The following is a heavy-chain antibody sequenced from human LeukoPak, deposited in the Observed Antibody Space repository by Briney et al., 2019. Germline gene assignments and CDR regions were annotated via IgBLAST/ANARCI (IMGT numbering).Heavy chain of an antibody. Sequence: GASVKVSCKASRGTFSSYAISWVRQAPGQGLEWMGRIIPIFGTANYAQKFQGRVTITTDQSTSTAYMELSSLRSEGTAVYYCARGLYSSSWSHYYYYMDVWGKGTTVTVSS. CDR1: RGTFSSYA. CDR3: ARGLYSSSWSHYYYYMDV. CDR2: IIPIFGTA. J-gene: IGHJ6*03. D-gene: IGHD6-13*01. V-gene: IGHV1-69*05.